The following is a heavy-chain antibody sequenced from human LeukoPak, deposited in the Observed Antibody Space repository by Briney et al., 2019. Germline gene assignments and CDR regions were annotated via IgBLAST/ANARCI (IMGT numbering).Heavy chain of an antibody. J-gene: IGHJ4*02. CDR2: IYYSGST. Sequence: KSSETLSLTCALSGDSISSGCYSWSWIRQPPGKGLEWIGHIYYSGSTHYKPSLKSRGTMSVVTSKNQYSLKLSSVTAADTAVYYCARSSESYDSSGYYSYYFDYWGQGTLVTVSS. V-gene: IGHV4-61*01. D-gene: IGHD3-22*01. CDR1: GDSISSGCYS. CDR3: ARSSESYDSSGYYSYYFDY.